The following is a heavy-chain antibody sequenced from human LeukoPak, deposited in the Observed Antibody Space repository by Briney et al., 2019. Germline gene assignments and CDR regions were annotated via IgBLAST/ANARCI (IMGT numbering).Heavy chain of an antibody. J-gene: IGHJ4*02. CDR1: GGPISCGAYY. Sequence: PSETLTLTCTVSGGPISCGAYYWGWIRQPPGKGLEWIASIYCNGSPYYRPSLQSRLTISAGPYQHQSSLKLYAGTGADTAVYYCARLPGYGGNIDYWGQGTLVTVSS. V-gene: IGHV4-39*01. CDR3: ARLPGYGGNIDY. D-gene: IGHD4-23*01. CDR2: IYCNGSP.